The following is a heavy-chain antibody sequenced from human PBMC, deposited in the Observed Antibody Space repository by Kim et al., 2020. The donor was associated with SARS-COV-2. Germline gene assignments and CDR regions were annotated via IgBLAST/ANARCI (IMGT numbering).Heavy chain of an antibody. Sequence: SVKVSCKASGGTFSSYAISWVRQAPGQGLEWMGGIIPIFGTANYAQKFQGRVTITADESTSTAYMELSSLRSEDTAVYYCARDLGSGRDYYYYYGMDVWGQGTTVTVSS. V-gene: IGHV1-69*13. CDR1: GGTFSSYA. CDR3: ARDLGSGRDYYYYYGMDV. D-gene: IGHD3-10*01. J-gene: IGHJ6*02. CDR2: IIPIFGTA.